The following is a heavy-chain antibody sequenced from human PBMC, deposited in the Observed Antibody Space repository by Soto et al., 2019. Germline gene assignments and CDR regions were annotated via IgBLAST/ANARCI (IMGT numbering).Heavy chain of an antibody. V-gene: IGHV3-21*01. D-gene: IGHD2-21*02. CDR3: ARGRVGGDSDVGY. CDR2: ISSSRSYI. Sequence: PGGSLRLSCVASGFTFSSYTMNWVRQAPGKGLEWVSSISSSRSYIYYADSVKGRFSISRDNAKNSLYLQMNNLRAEDTAVYYCARGRVGGDSDVGYWGQGTLVTVYS. J-gene: IGHJ4*02. CDR1: GFTFSSYT.